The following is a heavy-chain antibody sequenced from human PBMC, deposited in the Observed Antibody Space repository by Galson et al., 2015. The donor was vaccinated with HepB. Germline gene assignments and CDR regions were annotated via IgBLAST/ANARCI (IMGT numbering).Heavy chain of an antibody. CDR3: ARDRDSSGWYKGYDC. D-gene: IGHD6-19*01. Sequence: SVKVSCKASGYAFINYNLHWVRQAPGQGLEWMGIINPGGGITNYAQKFQGRITVTRGTSTNTVYMELSSLRPDDTAVYYCARDRDSSGWYKGYDCWGQGTLLTVSA. J-gene: IGHJ4*02. V-gene: IGHV1-46*01. CDR2: INPGGGIT. CDR1: GYAFINYN.